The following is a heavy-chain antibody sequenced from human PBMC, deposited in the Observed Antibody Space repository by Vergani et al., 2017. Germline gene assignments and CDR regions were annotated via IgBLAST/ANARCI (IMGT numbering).Heavy chain of an antibody. D-gene: IGHD1-26*01. V-gene: IGHV3-7*03. Sequence: EVQLVEPGGGLIQPGGSLRLSCAASGFTVSSNYMSWVRQAPGKGLEWVANIKQDGSEKYYVDSVKGRFTISRDNAKNSLYLQMNSLRAEDTALYYCAKESIVGATTALGDWGQGTLVTVSS. J-gene: IGHJ4*02. CDR1: GFTVSSNY. CDR2: IKQDGSEK. CDR3: AKESIVGATTALGD.